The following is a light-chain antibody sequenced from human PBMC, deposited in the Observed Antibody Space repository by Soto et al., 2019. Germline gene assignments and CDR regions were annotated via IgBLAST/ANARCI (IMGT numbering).Light chain of an antibody. CDR1: QSVSRN. Sequence: EIVMTQSPATLSVSPGERATRACRASQSVSRNVAWYQQRPGRAPRLLIYDASTRATDIPARFSGSGSGTEFTLTISSLQSEDFAVYYCQQYNNWPLYTFGQGTKLEIK. CDR3: QQYNNWPLYT. V-gene: IGKV3-15*01. J-gene: IGKJ2*01. CDR2: DAS.